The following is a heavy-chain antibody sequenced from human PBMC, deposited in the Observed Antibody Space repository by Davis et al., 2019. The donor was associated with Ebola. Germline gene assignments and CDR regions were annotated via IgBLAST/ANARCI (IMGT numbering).Heavy chain of an antibody. CDR1: GYTFTSYY. V-gene: IGHV1-46*01. CDR3: ARGPVVVVAATPVQSAY. Sequence: ASVKVSCKASGYTFTSYYMHWVRQAPGQGLEWMGIINPSGGSTSYAQKFQGRVTMTRDTSTSTVYLELSSLRSEDTAVYYCARGPVVVVAATPVQSAYWGQGTLVTVSS. J-gene: IGHJ4*02. D-gene: IGHD2-15*01. CDR2: INPSGGST.